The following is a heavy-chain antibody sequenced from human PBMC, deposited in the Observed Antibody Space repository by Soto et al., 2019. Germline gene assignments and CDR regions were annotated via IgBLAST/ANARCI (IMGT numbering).Heavy chain of an antibody. CDR2: ISGSGGST. J-gene: IGHJ4*02. CDR3: ARSLEAAPPPYDY. D-gene: IGHD6-13*01. V-gene: IGHV3-23*01. CDR1: GFTFSSYA. Sequence: EVQLLESGGGLVQPGGSLRLSCAASGFTFSSYAMSWVRQAPGKGLEWVSAISGSGGSTYYADSVKGRFTISRNNSKNTLYLQMNSLRAEDTAVYYCARSLEAAPPPYDYWGQGTLVTVSS.